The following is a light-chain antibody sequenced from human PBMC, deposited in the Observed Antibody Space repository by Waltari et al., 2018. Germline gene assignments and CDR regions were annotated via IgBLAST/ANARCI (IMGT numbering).Light chain of an antibody. CDR1: ALPRKY. J-gene: IGLJ3*02. Sequence: SYELTQPPSVSVSPGQTARITCSGDALPRKYACWYHQKSGQAPVLVIYEDNKRPSGIPGRFSGSRSGTMATLTISGAQVEDEADYYCSSTDSSGNLWVFGGGTKLTVL. CDR2: EDN. CDR3: SSTDSSGNLWV. V-gene: IGLV3-10*01.